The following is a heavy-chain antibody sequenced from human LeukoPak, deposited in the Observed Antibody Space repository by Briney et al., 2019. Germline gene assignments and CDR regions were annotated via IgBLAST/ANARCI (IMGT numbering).Heavy chain of an antibody. D-gene: IGHD3-10*01. V-gene: IGHV1-18*01. CDR3: ARDLRVDGSGSYSYFDY. CDR1: GYIFTTYG. CDR2: ISAYNGNT. J-gene: IGHJ4*02. Sequence: ASVKVSCKASGYIFTTYGISWVRQAPGQGLEWMGWISAYNGNTNYAQKFQGRVTMTSDTSTSTAYMELRSLRSDDTAVYYCARDLRVDGSGSYSYFDYWGQGTLVTVSS.